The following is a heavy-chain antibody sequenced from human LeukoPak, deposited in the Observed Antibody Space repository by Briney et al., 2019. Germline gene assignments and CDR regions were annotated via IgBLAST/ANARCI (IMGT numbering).Heavy chain of an antibody. D-gene: IGHD6-13*01. Sequence: ETLSLTCTVSGGSISSHYWSWIRQPPGKGLEWIGYIYYSGSTNYNPSLKSRVTISVDTSKNQFSLKLSSVTAADTAVYYCARDGLREQQLVWGPYYYYYMDVWGKGTTVTVSS. CDR2: IYYSGST. CDR1: GGSISSHY. V-gene: IGHV4-59*11. J-gene: IGHJ6*03. CDR3: ARDGLREQQLVWGPYYYYYMDV.